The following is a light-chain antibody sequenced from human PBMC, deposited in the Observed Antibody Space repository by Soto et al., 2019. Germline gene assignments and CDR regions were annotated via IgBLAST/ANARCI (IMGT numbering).Light chain of an antibody. Sequence: QSVLTQPRSVSWSPGQSVTISCTGTSSDVGGYNYVSWYQQHPGKAPKLMIYDVSKRPSGVPDRFSGSNSGNTASLTISGLQAEDEADYYCCSYAGSYTFGVFGTGTKLTVL. CDR2: DVS. J-gene: IGLJ1*01. V-gene: IGLV2-11*01. CDR1: SSDVGGYNY. CDR3: CSYAGSYTFGV.